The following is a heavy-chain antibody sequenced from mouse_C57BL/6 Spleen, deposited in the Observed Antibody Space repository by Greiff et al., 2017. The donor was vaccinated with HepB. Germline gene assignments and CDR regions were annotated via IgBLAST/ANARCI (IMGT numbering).Heavy chain of an antibody. CDR1: GYTFTSYG. J-gene: IGHJ4*01. D-gene: IGHD1-2*01. Sequence: VHLVESGAELARPGASVKLSCKASGYTFTSYGISWVKQRTGQGLEWIGEIYPRSGNTYYNEKFKGKATLTADKSSSTAYMELRSLTSEDSAVYFCASFITTDNYYAMDYWGQGTSVTVSS. CDR2: IYPRSGNT. CDR3: ASFITTDNYYAMDY. V-gene: IGHV1-81*01.